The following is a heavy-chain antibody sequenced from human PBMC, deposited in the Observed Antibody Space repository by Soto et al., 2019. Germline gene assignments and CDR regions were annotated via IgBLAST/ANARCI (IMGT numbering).Heavy chain of an antibody. V-gene: IGHV1-69*13. Sequence: GASVKVSCKASGGTFSSYAISWVRQAPGQGLEWMGGIIPIFGTANYAQKFQGRVTITADESTSTAYMELSSLRSEDTAVYYCARPEFGGSHYYYGMDVWGQGTTVTVSS. J-gene: IGHJ6*02. CDR2: IIPIFGTA. D-gene: IGHD3-16*01. CDR1: GGTFSSYA. CDR3: ARPEFGGSHYYYGMDV.